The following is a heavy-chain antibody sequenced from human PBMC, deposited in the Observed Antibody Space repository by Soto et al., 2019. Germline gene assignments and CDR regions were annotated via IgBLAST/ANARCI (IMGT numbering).Heavy chain of an antibody. Sequence: EVQLVESGGGLVKPGGSLRLSCAASGFTFSNAWMSWVRQAPGKGLEWVGRIKSKTDGGTTDYAAPVKGRFTISRDDSKNTLYLQMNSLKTEDTAVYYCTTGNGNDERSYFDYWGQGTLVTVSS. J-gene: IGHJ4*02. CDR3: TTGNGNDERSYFDY. CDR1: GFTFSNAW. CDR2: IKSKTDGGTT. V-gene: IGHV3-15*01. D-gene: IGHD1-20*01.